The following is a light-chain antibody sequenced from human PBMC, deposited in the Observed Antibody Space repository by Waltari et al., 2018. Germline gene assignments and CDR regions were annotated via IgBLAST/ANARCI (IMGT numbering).Light chain of an antibody. CDR1: QGVSNF. CDR3: QQANSNPRT. Sequence: DIQMSQSPSSLSASIGDRVTITCRTSQGVSNFLNWYQQKRGKAPTPLISYTSILATGVPSLFSGGGSGTDFTLTISSLQPEDFATYYCQQANSNPRTFGQGTPVEIK. CDR2: YTS. V-gene: IGKV1-39*01. J-gene: IGKJ1*01.